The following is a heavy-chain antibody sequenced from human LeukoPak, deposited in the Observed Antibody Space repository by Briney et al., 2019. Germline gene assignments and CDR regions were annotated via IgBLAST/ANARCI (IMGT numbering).Heavy chain of an antibody. Sequence: SVKVSCKASGGTFSSYAISWVRQAPGQGLEWMGRIIPILGIANYAQKFQGRVTITADKSTSTAYMELSSLRSEDTAVYYCARDLVAVAGHEYFDYWGQGTLVTVSS. J-gene: IGHJ4*02. V-gene: IGHV1-69*04. CDR3: ARDLVAVAGHEYFDY. CDR1: GGTFSSYA. CDR2: IIPILGIA. D-gene: IGHD6-19*01.